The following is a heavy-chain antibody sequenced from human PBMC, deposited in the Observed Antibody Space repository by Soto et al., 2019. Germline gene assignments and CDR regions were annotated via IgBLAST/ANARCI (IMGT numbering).Heavy chain of an antibody. CDR1: GGSISSYY. CDR2: IYSSGST. V-gene: IGHV4-59*01. D-gene: IGHD3-10*01. CDR3: ARRVKYGSWRRDAYYFDY. J-gene: IGHJ4*01. Sequence: SETLSLTCTVSGGSISSYYWSWIRHPPGKGLEWIGHIYSSGSTNYNPSLKSRVTISVDTSKNQFSLKLRSVTAADTAVYYCARRVKYGSWRRDAYYFDYWDHETLVTVSS.